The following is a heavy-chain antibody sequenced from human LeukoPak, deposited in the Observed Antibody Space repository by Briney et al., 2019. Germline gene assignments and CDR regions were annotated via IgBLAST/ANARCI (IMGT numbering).Heavy chain of an antibody. CDR2: IWYDGSNK. CDR1: GSTFSSYG. D-gene: IGHD3-10*01. V-gene: IGHV3-33*01. CDR3: ARGGSGSFDYYYYGMDV. Sequence: GGSLRLSCAASGSTFSSYGMHWVRQAPGKGLEWVAVIWYDGSNKYYADSVKGRFTISRDNSKNTLYVQMNSLRAEDTAVYYCARGGSGSFDYYYYGMDVWGKGTTVTVSS. J-gene: IGHJ6*04.